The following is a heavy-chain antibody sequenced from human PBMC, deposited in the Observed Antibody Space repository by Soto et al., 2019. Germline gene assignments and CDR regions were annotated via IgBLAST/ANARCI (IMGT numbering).Heavy chain of an antibody. J-gene: IGHJ4*02. Sequence: SQTLSLTCVISGDSVSSISAAWNWIRQSPSRGLEWLGRTYYRSKWYNDYAISVKSRITINPDTSKNQFSLQLNSVTPEDTAVYYCARESHSVYALSYWGQGTLVTVSS. CDR3: ARESHSVYALSY. V-gene: IGHV6-1*01. CDR1: GDSVSSISAA. CDR2: TYYRSKWYN. D-gene: IGHD5-12*01.